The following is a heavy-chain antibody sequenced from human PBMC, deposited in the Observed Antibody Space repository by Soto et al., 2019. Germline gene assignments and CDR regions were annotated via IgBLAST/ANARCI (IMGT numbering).Heavy chain of an antibody. CDR1: GVSFIGYY. CDR3: ARLTSVTTQFDY. J-gene: IGHJ4*02. Sequence: SETLSLTCAVYGVSFIGYYWSWSLQPPGKGLEWIGEINHSGSTNYNPSLKSRVTISVDTSKNQFSLKLRSVTAADTAMYYCARLTSVTTQFDYRGQGTLVTVSS. CDR2: INHSGST. D-gene: IGHD4-17*01. V-gene: IGHV4-34*01.